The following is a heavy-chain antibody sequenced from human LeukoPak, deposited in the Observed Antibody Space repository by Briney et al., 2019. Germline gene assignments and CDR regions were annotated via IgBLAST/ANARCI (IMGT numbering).Heavy chain of an antibody. Sequence: PGGSLRLSCAASGFTFSSYGMHWVRQAPGKGLEWVAFIRYDGSNKYYADSVKGRFTISRDNSKNTLYLQMNSLRAEDTAVYYCAKDFSFRVAAPWFDPWGQGTLVTVSS. V-gene: IGHV3-30*02. CDR1: GFTFSSYG. CDR2: IRYDGSNK. J-gene: IGHJ5*02. CDR3: AKDFSFRVAAPWFDP. D-gene: IGHD6-13*01.